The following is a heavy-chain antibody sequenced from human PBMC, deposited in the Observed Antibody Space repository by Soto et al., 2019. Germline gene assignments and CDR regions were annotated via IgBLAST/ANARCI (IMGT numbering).Heavy chain of an antibody. Sequence: QVQLQESGPGLVKPSQTLSLTCIVSGGSISSGGHFWSWIRQHPGKGLEWIGYISYSGSTYYNPSLKSRVAISVDTSKNQFSLKLSSVTAADTAVYYCARDLGGYDYELGVGRPINCFDPWGQGSLVTVSS. CDR1: GGSISSGGHF. D-gene: IGHD3-3*01. V-gene: IGHV4-31*03. CDR3: ARDLGGYDYELGVGRPINCFDP. CDR2: ISYSGST. J-gene: IGHJ5*02.